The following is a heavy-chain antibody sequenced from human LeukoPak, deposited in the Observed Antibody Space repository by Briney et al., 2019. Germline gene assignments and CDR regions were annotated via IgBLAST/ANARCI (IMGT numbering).Heavy chain of an antibody. J-gene: IGHJ4*02. CDR2: IYYSGST. Sequence: SETLSLTCTVSGGSISSSSYYWGWIRQPPGKGLEWIGSIYYSGSTYYNPSLKSRVTISVDTSKNQFSLKLSSVTAADTAVYYCARDRVSSGASFDYWGQGTLVTVSS. D-gene: IGHD3-22*01. V-gene: IGHV4-39*07. CDR1: GGSISSSSYY. CDR3: ARDRVSSGASFDY.